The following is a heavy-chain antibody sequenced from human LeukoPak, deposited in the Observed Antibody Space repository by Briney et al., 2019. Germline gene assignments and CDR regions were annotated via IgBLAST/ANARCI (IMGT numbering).Heavy chain of an antibody. CDR1: GFAFSTYT. Sequence: SGGSLRLSCAASGFAFSTYTMHWVRQAPGKGPEWVSVISHDDTHKYYADAVAGRFTISRDNSKNTLYLQMNSLRAEDTAVYYCAIRDLRIRALAYWGQGTLVTVSS. CDR3: AIRDLRIRALAY. J-gene: IGHJ4*02. CDR2: ISHDDTHK. D-gene: IGHD3-3*01. V-gene: IGHV3-30*14.